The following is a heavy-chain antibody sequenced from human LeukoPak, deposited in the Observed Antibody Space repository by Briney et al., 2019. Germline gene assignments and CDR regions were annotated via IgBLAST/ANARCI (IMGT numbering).Heavy chain of an antibody. Sequence: PGGSLRLSCAASGFTFSSYWMHWVRQAPGKGLVWVSRINSDGSSTSYADSVKGRFTISRDNAKNTLYLQMNSLRAEDTAVYYCARGPYYDFWSGSTGAAFDIWGQGTMVTVSS. CDR1: GFTFSSYW. V-gene: IGHV3-74*01. J-gene: IGHJ3*02. CDR3: ARGPYYDFWSGSTGAAFDI. CDR2: INSDGSST. D-gene: IGHD3-3*01.